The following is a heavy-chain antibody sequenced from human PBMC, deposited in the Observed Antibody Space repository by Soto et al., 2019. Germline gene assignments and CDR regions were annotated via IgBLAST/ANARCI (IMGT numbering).Heavy chain of an antibody. CDR1: GDSVSSFSHY. J-gene: IGHJ4*02. CDR2: VSYSGST. Sequence: QLQLQESGPGLVKPSETLSLTCTVSGDSVSSFSHYWGWLRQPPGKGLEWIGSVSYSGSTFYNSSLKSRVAISIDTPKSQFSLRLRSVTAADTAVYYRARHDVPYGSGWTGVDYWGQGALVIVSS. V-gene: IGHV4-39*01. CDR3: ARHDVPYGSGWTGVDY. D-gene: IGHD6-19*01.